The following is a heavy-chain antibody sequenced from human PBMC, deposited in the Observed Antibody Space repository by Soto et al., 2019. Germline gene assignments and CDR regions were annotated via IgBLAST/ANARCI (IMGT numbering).Heavy chain of an antibody. CDR2: ISAAGDP. J-gene: IGHJ6*02. Sequence: EVQLVESGGGLVQPGGSLRLSCEASGFTFRNYDMHWVRQGTGKGLEWVSGISAAGDPDCADSVEGGFTISRENAQNSFVLQMNSLRVGATAVYYCARTYRDFYGLDVWGQGTTVIVSS. CDR3: ARTYRDFYGLDV. D-gene: IGHD4-4*01. V-gene: IGHV3-13*05. CDR1: GFTFRNYD.